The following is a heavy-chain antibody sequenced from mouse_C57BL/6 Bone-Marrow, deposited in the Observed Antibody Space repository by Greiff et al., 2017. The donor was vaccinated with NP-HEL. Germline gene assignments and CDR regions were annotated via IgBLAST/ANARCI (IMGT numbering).Heavy chain of an antibody. CDR1: GYTFTSYW. CDR3: ARRLRRGAWFAY. J-gene: IGHJ3*01. D-gene: IGHD2-4*01. CDR2: IYPGSGST. V-gene: IGHV1-55*01. Sequence: QVQLQQPGADLVKPGASVKMSCKASGYTFTSYWITWVKQRPGQGLEWIGDIYPGSGSTNYNEKFKSKATLTVDTSSSTAYMQLSSLTSEDSAVYYCARRLRRGAWFAYWGQGTLVTVSA.